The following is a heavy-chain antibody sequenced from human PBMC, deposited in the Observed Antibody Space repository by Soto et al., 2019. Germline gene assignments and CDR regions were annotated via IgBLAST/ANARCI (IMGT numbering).Heavy chain of an antibody. Sequence: ASVKVSCKASGGTFSSYAISWVRQAPGQGPEWMGGIIPIFGTANYAQKFQGRVTITADESTSTAYMELSSLRSEDTAVYYCARGGLDYDSSGIFDYWGQGTLVTVSS. J-gene: IGHJ4*02. V-gene: IGHV1-69*13. D-gene: IGHD3-22*01. CDR2: IIPIFGTA. CDR1: GGTFSSYA. CDR3: ARGGLDYDSSGIFDY.